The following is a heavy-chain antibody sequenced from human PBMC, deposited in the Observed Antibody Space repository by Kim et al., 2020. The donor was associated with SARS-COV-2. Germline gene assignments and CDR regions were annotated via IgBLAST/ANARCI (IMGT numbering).Heavy chain of an antibody. V-gene: IGHV1-2*04. D-gene: IGHD2-15*01. CDR1: GYTFTGYY. J-gene: IGHJ6*02. Sequence: VSVKVSCKASGYTFTGYYMHWVRQAPGQGLEWMGWINPNSGGTNYAQKFQGWVTMTRDTSISTAYMELSRLRSEDTAVYYCARDRKTVDIVATMLGGYCSCGSCYDYYYGMDVWGQGTTVTVSS. CDR3: ARDRKTVDIVATMLGGYCSCGSCYDYYYGMDV. CDR2: INPNSGGT.